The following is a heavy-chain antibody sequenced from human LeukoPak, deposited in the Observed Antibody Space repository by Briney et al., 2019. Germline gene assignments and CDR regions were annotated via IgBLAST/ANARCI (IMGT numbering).Heavy chain of an antibody. V-gene: IGHV4-39*07. J-gene: IGHJ5*02. Sequence: PSETLSLTCTVSGGSISSSSYYWGWIRQPPGKGLEWIGSIYYSGSTYYNPSLKSRVTISVDTSKNQFSLKLSSVTAADTAVYYCARDSRRGSSSWYEGGDWFDPWGQGTLVTVSS. CDR2: IYYSGST. CDR3: ARDSRRGSSSWYEGGDWFDP. D-gene: IGHD6-13*01. CDR1: GGSISSSSYY.